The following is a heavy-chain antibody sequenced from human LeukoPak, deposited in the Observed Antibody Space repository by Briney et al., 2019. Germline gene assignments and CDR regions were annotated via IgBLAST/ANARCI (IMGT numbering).Heavy chain of an antibody. CDR2: ISWNSGST. CDR1: GFTFDDYA. V-gene: IGHV3-9*01. D-gene: IGHD6-6*01. J-gene: IGHJ5*02. CDR3: AKDTAYSSSGGFDP. Sequence: GGSLRLSCAASGFTFDDYAMHWVRQAPGKGLEWVSGISWNSGSTGYADSVKGRFTISRDNAKNSLYLQMNSLRAEDTALYYCAKDTAYSSSGGFDPWGQGTLVTVSS.